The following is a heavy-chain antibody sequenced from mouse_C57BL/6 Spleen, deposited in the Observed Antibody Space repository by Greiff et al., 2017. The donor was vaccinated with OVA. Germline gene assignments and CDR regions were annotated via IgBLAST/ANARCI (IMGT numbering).Heavy chain of an antibody. V-gene: IGHV1-50*01. J-gene: IGHJ2*01. D-gene: IGHD1-1*01. Sequence: QVQLQQPGAELVKPGASVKLSCKASGYTFTSYWMQWVKQRPGQGLEWIGEIDPSDSYTNYNQKFKGKATLTVDTSSSTAYMQLSSLTSEDSAVYYCARRALDTTVVNYWGQGTTLTVSS. CDR1: GYTFTSYW. CDR2: IDPSDSYT. CDR3: ARRALDTTVVNY.